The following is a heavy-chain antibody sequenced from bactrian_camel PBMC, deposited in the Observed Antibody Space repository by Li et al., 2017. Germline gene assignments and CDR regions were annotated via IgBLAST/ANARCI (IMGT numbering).Heavy chain of an antibody. CDR1: GYSGGFVC. Sequence: HVQLVESGGGAVQAGGSLTLSCAASGYSGGFVCMAWFRQPPGKEREGVASFTTCARSTDYADFVKARFTISQDSARNTLYLQMNDLKPGDTAMYYCAAADYSSYPICDIEASEYNFWGQGTQVTVS. V-gene: IGHV3S1*01. D-gene: IGHD2*01. J-gene: IGHJ4*01. CDR2: FTTCARST. CDR3: AAADYSSYPICDIEASEYNF.